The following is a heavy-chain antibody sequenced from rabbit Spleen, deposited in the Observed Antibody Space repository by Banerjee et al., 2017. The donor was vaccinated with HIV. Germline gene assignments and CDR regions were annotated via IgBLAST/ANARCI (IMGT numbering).Heavy chain of an antibody. J-gene: IGHJ4*01. D-gene: IGHD6-1*01. V-gene: IGHV1S40*01. CDR2: INTATGKA. Sequence: QSLEESGGGLVRPGASLTLTCKASGFSFNSGDDMCWVRQAPGKGLEWIACINTATGKAVYASWAKGRCTISRTSSTTVTLQMTSLTAADTATYLCARDPDYYTYNDAGHGYGMGYNLWGPGTLVTVS. CDR3: ARDPDYYTYNDAGHGYGMGYNL. CDR1: GFSFNSGDD.